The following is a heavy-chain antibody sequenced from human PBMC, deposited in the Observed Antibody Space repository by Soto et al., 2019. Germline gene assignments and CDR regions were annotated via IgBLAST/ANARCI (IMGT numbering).Heavy chain of an antibody. J-gene: IGHJ4*02. CDR1: GGSISSSSYY. D-gene: IGHD6-19*01. CDR3: ARLETYSSGPVPAN. Sequence: SETLSLTCTVSGGSISSSSYYWGWIRQPPGKGLEWIGSIYYSRSTYYNPSLKSRVTISVDTSKNQFSLKLSSVTAADTAVYYCARLETYSSGPVPANWGQGTLVT. CDR2: IYYSRST. V-gene: IGHV4-39*01.